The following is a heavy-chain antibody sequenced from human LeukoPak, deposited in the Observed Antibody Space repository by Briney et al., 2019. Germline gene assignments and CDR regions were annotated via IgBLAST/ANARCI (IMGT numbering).Heavy chain of an antibody. Sequence: PSETLSLTCTVSGGSISSYYWNWIRQAPGKGLEWIGYVYYSGSTNYNPSLKSRVTISVDMSKNQFSLKLSSVTAADTVMYYCARGDDLDYWGQGTLVTVSS. V-gene: IGHV4-59*01. CDR1: GGSISSYY. CDR2: VYYSGST. D-gene: IGHD1-1*01. J-gene: IGHJ4*02. CDR3: ARGDDLDY.